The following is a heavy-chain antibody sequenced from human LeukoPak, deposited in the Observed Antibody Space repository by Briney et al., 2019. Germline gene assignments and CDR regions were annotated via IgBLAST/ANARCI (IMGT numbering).Heavy chain of an antibody. CDR1: GFTFSGSA. Sequence: GGSLRLSCAAPGFTFSGSAMHWVRQASGKGLEWVGRIRSKANSYATAYAASVKGRFTISRDDSRNTAYLQMNSLKTEDTAVYYCTRQGYGDYDGYWGQGTLVTVSS. V-gene: IGHV3-73*01. J-gene: IGHJ4*02. D-gene: IGHD4-17*01. CDR2: IRSKANSYAT. CDR3: TRQGYGDYDGY.